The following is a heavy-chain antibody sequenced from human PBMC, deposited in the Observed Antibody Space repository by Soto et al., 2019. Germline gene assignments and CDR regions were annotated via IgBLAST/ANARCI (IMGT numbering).Heavy chain of an antibody. D-gene: IGHD3-22*01. CDR1: GFTFSTYT. CDR2: ISYDGSNN. V-gene: IGHV3-30-3*01. Sequence: PLRLSCAASGFTFSTYTIHWVRQAPGKGLEWVALISYDGSNNYYADSVKGRFTISRDNSKNTLYLQMTSLRAGDTAVYFCARGSQYYYDGSCPLDCWGQG. J-gene: IGHJ4*02. CDR3: ARGSQYYYDGSCPLDC.